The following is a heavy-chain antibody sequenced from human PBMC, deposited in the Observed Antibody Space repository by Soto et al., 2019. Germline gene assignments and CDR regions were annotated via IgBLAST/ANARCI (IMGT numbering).Heavy chain of an antibody. J-gene: IGHJ5*02. CDR3: AKDKVVATITDRWFDP. Sequence: EVQLLESGGGLVQPGGSLRLSCAASGFTFSSYAMSWVRQAPGKGLEWVSAISGSGGSTYYADSVKGRFTISRDNSKNTLYLEMNSRRAEDTAVYYCAKDKVVATITDRWFDPWGQGTLVTVSS. CDR1: GFTFSSYA. CDR2: ISGSGGST. V-gene: IGHV3-23*01. D-gene: IGHD5-12*01.